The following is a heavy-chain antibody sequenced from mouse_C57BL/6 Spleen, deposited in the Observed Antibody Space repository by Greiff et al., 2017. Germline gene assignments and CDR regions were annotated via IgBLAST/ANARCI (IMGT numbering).Heavy chain of an antibody. CDR1: GFTFTDYY. D-gene: IGHD1-1*01. CDR2: IRNKANGYTT. J-gene: IGHJ1*03. CDR3: ARPSPYCYGSSYGYFDV. Sequence: EVQGVESGGGLVQPGGSLSLSCAASGFTFTDYYMSWVRQPPGKALEWLGFIRNKANGYTTEYSASVKGRFTISRDNSQSILYLQMNALRAEDSATYYCARPSPYCYGSSYGYFDVWGTGTTVTVSS. V-gene: IGHV7-3*01.